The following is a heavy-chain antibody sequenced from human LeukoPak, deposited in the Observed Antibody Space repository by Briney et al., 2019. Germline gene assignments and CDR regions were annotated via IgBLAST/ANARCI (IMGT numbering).Heavy chain of an antibody. CDR3: AKEGGSSFDY. J-gene: IGHJ4*02. V-gene: IGHV3-74*01. CDR1: GLSFSMYW. Sequence: GGSLRLSCAASGLSFSMYWMHWVRQTPGKGLVWVSRINRDGSTTSSADSVKGRFTISRDNAKNTLYLQMNSLRVEGTAVYYCAKEGGSSFDYWGQGTLVTVSS. CDR2: INRDGSTT. D-gene: IGHD2-15*01.